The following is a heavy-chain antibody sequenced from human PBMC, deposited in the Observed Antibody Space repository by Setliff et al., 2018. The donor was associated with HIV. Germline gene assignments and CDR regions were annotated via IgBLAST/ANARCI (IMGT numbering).Heavy chain of an antibody. CDR2: INPNSGGT. D-gene: IGHD6-6*01. CDR3: ARDLDSGPSDY. Sequence: ASVKVSCKAFGYTFTGYYVHWVRQAPGQGLEWMGWINPNSGGTNYAQKFQGRVTMTRDTSISTTYMELSRLRSDDTAVYYCARDLDSGPSDYWGQGTLVTVSS. V-gene: IGHV1-2*02. CDR1: GYTFTGYY. J-gene: IGHJ4*02.